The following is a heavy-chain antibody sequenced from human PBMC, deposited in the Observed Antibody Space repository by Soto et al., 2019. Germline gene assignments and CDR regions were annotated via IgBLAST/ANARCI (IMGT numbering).Heavy chain of an antibody. CDR1: GFSFNAFD. CDR2: ISFDGGNK. D-gene: IGHD3-10*01. J-gene: IGHJ6*02. CDR3: TRAYRSGGRGGIDM. V-gene: IGHV3-30-3*01. Sequence: TGESLRLSCAASGFSFNAFDEDCVRQAPGKRREWVAGISFDGGNKYYADSVKGRFTISRDNSEQMVYVQMNSLRAEDTAVFYCTRAYRSGGRGGIDMWGQGT.